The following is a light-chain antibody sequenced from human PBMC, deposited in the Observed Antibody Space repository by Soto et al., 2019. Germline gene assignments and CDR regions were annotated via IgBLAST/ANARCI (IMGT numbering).Light chain of an antibody. CDR3: QKYNRAPFT. CDR2: AAS. CDR1: QDISNS. J-gene: IGKJ3*01. Sequence: DIQMTQSPSSLSASVGDRVTITCRASQDISNSLAWYQQKPGKVPKLLIYAASILHSGVPSRFSGSGSGTDFTLTISSLQPEDVATYYCQKYNRAPFTFGLGPKWMPN. V-gene: IGKV1-27*01.